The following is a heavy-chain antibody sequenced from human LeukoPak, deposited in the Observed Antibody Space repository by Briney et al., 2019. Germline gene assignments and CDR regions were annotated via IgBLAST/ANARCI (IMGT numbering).Heavy chain of an antibody. CDR1: GYTFTCYY. D-gene: IGHD2-15*01. CDR2: INPNSGGT. V-gene: IGHV1-2*02. J-gene: IGHJ5*02. Sequence: ASVKVSCKASGYTFTCYYMHWVRQAPGQGLEWMGWINPNSGGTNYAQKFQGRVTMTRDTSISTAYMELSRLRSDDTAVYYCARVRGRYCSGGSCYRYNWFDPWGQGTLVTVSS. CDR3: ARVRGRYCSGGSCYRYNWFDP.